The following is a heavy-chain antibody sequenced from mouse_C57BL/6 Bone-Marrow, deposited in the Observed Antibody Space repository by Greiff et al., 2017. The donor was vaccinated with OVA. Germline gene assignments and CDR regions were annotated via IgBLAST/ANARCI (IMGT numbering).Heavy chain of an antibody. J-gene: IGHJ2*01. CDR2: INPNNGGT. CDR3: ARDRLLRFDY. V-gene: IGHV1-18*01. D-gene: IGHD1-1*01. CDR1: GYTFTDYN. Sequence: EVKLVESGPELVKPGASVKISCKASGYTFTDYNMDWVKQSHGKSLEWIGHINPNNGGTIYNQKFKGKATLTVDKSSSTAYMELRSLTSEDTAVYYCARDRLLRFDYWGQGTTLTVSS.